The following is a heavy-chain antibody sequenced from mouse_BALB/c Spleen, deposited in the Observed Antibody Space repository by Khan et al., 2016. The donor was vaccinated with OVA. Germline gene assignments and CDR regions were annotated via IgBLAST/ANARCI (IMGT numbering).Heavy chain of an antibody. D-gene: IGHD2-3*01. CDR2: ISSSGST. Sequence: EVQLVESGPGLVKPSQSLSLTCTVTGYSITRDYAWNWIRQFPGNKLEWMGYISSSGSTNYNPALKSRISIPRDTSKNQFFLQLNSVTTEDTATYYCARDGSRYNYAMDYWGQGTSVTVSS. J-gene: IGHJ4*01. CDR3: ARDGSRYNYAMDY. V-gene: IGHV3-2*02. CDR1: GYSITRDYA.